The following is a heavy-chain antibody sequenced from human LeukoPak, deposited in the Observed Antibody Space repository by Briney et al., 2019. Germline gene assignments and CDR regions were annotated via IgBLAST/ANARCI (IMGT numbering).Heavy chain of an antibody. CDR2: ISSSSSYI. V-gene: IGHV3-21*01. CDR3: ARDPRIAAAGTPPVVSINWFDP. CDR1: GFNFGSYS. Sequence: GGSLRLPCAASGFNFGSYSMTWVRQAPGRGLEWVSSISSSSSYIYYADSVKGRFTISRDNAKNSLYLQMNSLRAEDTAVYYCARDPRIAAAGTPPVVSINWFDPWGQGTLVTVSS. D-gene: IGHD6-13*01. J-gene: IGHJ5*02.